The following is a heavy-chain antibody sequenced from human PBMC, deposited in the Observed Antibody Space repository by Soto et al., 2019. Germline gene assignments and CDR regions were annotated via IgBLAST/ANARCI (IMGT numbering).Heavy chain of an antibody. Sequence: GESLKISCKGSGYSFTTDWIGWVRQMPGKGLELMGIIYPGDSDTRYSPSFQGLVTISVDKSISATYLQWSSLKASDTAMYYCTRRYIPQASNCYYGMDVWGQGTTVTVSS. V-gene: IGHV5-51*01. J-gene: IGHJ6*02. CDR2: IYPGDSDT. CDR3: TRRYIPQASNCYYGMDV. CDR1: GYSFTTDW. D-gene: IGHD1-20*01.